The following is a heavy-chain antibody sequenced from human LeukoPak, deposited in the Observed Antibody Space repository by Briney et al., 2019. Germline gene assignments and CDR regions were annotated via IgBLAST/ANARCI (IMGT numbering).Heavy chain of an antibody. V-gene: IGHV3-7*01. CDR2: IKQDGSEK. CDR3: AREVTPYY. CDR1: GLIVSNNY. J-gene: IGHJ4*02. Sequence: GGSLRLSCAASGLIVSNNYMTWVRQAPGKGLEWVANIKQDGSEKYYVDSVKGRFTISRDNAKNSLYLQMNSLRAEDTAVYYCAREVTPYYWGQGTLVTVSS. D-gene: IGHD2-21*02.